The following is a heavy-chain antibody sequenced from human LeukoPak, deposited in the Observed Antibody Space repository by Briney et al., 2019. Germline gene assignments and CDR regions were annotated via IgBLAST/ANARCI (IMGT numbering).Heavy chain of an antibody. V-gene: IGHV3-48*04. Sequence: PGGSLRLSCAASGFTFSSYSMNWVRQAPGKGLEWVSYISSSSSTIYYADSVKGRFTISRDNAKNSLYLQMNSLRAEDTAVYYCAREPPPGVIGAFDIWGQGTMVTVSS. CDR1: GFTFSSYS. CDR3: AREPPPGVIGAFDI. CDR2: ISSSSSTI. D-gene: IGHD3-16*02. J-gene: IGHJ3*02.